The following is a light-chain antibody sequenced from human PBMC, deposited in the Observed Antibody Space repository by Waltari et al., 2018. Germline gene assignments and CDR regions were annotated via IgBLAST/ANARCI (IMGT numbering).Light chain of an antibody. J-gene: IGKJ1*01. Sequence: EIVLTQSPGTLSLSPGERATLSCKASQSVNRALAWYQQKPGPAPRLLIYGIFDRAAGTPDRFSGSGSGTDFSLTISRLEPEDFAVYYCQHYLRLPVTFGQGTRVEVK. V-gene: IGKV3-20*01. CDR1: QSVNRA. CDR2: GIF. CDR3: QHYLRLPVT.